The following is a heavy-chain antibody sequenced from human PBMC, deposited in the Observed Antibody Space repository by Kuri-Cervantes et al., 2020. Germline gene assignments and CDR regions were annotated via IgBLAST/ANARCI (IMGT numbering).Heavy chain of an antibody. CDR2: ISYDGSNK. D-gene: IGHD1-14*01. J-gene: IGHJ3*02. Sequence: GGSLRLSCAASGFTFSSYAMHWVRQAPGKGLEWVAVISYDGSNKYYADSVKGRFTISRDNSKNTLYLQMNSLRAEDTAVYYCAKTGRTADAFDIWGQGTMVTVSS. V-gene: IGHV3-30-3*02. CDR1: GFTFSSYA. CDR3: AKTGRTADAFDI.